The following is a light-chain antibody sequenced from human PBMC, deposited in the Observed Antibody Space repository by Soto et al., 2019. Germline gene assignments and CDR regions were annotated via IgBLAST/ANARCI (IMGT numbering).Light chain of an antibody. Sequence: QSVLTQPPSVSGAPGQGVTISCAGRSSNIGSGYDVHWYQQLPGTAPKLLIYRNNNRPSGVPDRFFGSKSGTSASLGIIGLQAEDEADYYCQSYDSSLSGVVFGGGTKVTVL. V-gene: IGLV1-40*01. CDR2: RNN. J-gene: IGLJ2*01. CDR3: QSYDSSLSGVV. CDR1: SSNIGSGYD.